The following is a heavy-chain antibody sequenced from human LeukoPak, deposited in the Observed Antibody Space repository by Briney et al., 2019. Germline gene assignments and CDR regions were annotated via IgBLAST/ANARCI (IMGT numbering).Heavy chain of an antibody. V-gene: IGHV4-34*01. CDR3: ARGLIYYYYGMDV. J-gene: IGHJ6*02. CDR1: GGSISSGAYY. CDR2: INHSGST. Sequence: PSQTLSLTCTVSGGSISSGAYYWSWIRQPPGKGLEWIGEINHSGSTNYNPSLKSRVTISVDTSKNQFSLKLSSVTAADTAVYYCARGLIYYYYGMDVWGQGTTVTVSS.